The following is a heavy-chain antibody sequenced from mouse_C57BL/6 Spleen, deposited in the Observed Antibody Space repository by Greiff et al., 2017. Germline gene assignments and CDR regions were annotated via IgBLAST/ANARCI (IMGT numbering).Heavy chain of an antibody. Sequence: EVKLQESGPGLVKPSQSLSLTCSVTGYSITSGYYWNWIRQFPGNKLEWMGYISYDGSNNYNPSLKNRISITRDTSKNQFFLKLNSVTTEDTATYYCARMGHYYGSSYAMDYWGQGTSVTVSS. CDR2: ISYDGSN. CDR1: GYSITSGYY. CDR3: ARMGHYYGSSYAMDY. V-gene: IGHV3-6*01. J-gene: IGHJ4*01. D-gene: IGHD1-1*01.